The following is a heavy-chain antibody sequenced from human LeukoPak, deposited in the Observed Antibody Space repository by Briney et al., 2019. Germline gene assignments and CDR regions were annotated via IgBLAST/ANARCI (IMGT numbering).Heavy chain of an antibody. D-gene: IGHD3-22*01. CDR1: GFTFSSYA. CDR3: AKGYESSGYFPVDF. CDR2: ISDSGAGT. Sequence: GGSLRLSCVASGFTFSSYAMTWVRQAPGKGLEWVSGISDSGAGTHYADSVKGRLTISRDNSKNTLYLQVNSLRAEDTAVYYCAKGYESSGYFPVDFWGQGTLVTVSS. V-gene: IGHV3-23*01. J-gene: IGHJ4*02.